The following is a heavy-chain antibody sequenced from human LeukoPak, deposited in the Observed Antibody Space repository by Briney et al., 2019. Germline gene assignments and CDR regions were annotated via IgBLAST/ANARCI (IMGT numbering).Heavy chain of an antibody. CDR2: IKQGGSVQ. V-gene: IGHV3-7*01. CDR3: ARVEYSGWNLEY. J-gene: IGHJ4*02. Sequence: GGSLRLSCAASGFTFRSALMSWVRQAPGKGLEWVANIKQGGSVQYYMDSVKGAFTTSRDDAKNSLYVQMNSLRDEDTAVYYCARVEYSGWNLEYWGQGTLVTVSS. CDR1: GFTFRSAL. D-gene: IGHD5-12*01.